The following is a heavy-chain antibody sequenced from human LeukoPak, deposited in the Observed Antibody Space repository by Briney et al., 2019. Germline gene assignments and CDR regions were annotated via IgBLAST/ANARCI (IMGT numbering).Heavy chain of an antibody. J-gene: IGHJ4*02. Sequence: GGSLRLSCAASGFTFSSSAMHWVRQTPGKGLEWVSIIWHDGSRKYYADSVKGRFTISRDNFKNTLYLQMNSLRAEDTAVYYCARVLDTAGMGYWGQGTLVTVSS. CDR2: IWHDGSRK. V-gene: IGHV3-33*01. CDR1: GFTFSSSA. CDR3: ARVLDTAGMGY. D-gene: IGHD5-18*01.